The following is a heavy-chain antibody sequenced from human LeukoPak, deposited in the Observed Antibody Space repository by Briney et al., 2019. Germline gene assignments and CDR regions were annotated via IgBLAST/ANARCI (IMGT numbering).Heavy chain of an antibody. D-gene: IGHD5-18*01. J-gene: IGHJ4*02. CDR2: INHSGST. CDR1: GGSFSGYY. Sequence: KSSETLSLTCAVYGGSFSGYYWSWIRQPPGKGLEWIGEINHSGSTNYNPSLKSRVTISVDTSKNQFSLKLSSVTAADTAVYYCARDGSGYSYGYADYWGQGTLVTVSS. V-gene: IGHV4-34*01. CDR3: ARDGSGYSYGYADY.